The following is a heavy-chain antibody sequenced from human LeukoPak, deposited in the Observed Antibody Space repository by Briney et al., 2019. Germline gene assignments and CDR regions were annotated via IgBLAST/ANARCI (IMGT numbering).Heavy chain of an antibody. CDR2: ISYDGSNK. V-gene: IGHV3-30-3*01. CDR1: GFTFSSYA. D-gene: IGHD3-16*02. CDR3: ARATGVIHP. J-gene: IGHJ5*02. Sequence: GGSLRLSCAASGFTFSSYAMHWVRQAPGKGLEWVAVISYDGSNKYYADSVKGRFTISRDNSKNTLYLQMNSLRAEDTAVYYCARATGVIHPWGQGTLVTVSS.